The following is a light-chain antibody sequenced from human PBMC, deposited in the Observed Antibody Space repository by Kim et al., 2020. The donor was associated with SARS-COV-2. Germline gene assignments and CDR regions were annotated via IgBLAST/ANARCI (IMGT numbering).Light chain of an antibody. Sequence: ASIGDTVTMTCRASQTIGKSVNWYQQKPGRAPNIVIFDASSLETGVPSRFSGSVSGVDFTLTISRLQPDDLGTYYCQQSFTTPLTFGQGTRLEIK. J-gene: IGKJ5*01. V-gene: IGKV1-39*01. CDR1: QTIGKS. CDR2: DAS. CDR3: QQSFTTPLT.